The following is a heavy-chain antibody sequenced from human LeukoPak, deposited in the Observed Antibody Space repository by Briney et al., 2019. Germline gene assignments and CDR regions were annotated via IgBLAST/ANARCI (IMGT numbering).Heavy chain of an antibody. CDR1: GYSISSGYY. D-gene: IGHD2-2*01. J-gene: IGHJ4*02. CDR2: IYHSGST. V-gene: IGHV4-38-2*01. CDR3: ASSGVVVPAVDFDY. Sequence: PSDTLSLTCAVSGYSISSGYYWGWIRQPPGKGLEWIGSIYHSGSTYYNPSLKSRVTISVDASKNQFSLKLSSVTAADTAVYYCASSGVVVPAVDFDYWGQGTLVTVSS.